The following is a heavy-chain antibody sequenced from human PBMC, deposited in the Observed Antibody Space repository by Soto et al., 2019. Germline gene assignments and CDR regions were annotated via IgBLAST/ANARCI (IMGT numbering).Heavy chain of an antibody. J-gene: IGHJ4*02. V-gene: IGHV1-18*04. CDR2: ISAYNRNT. Sequence: GXSVKFACQATGYTFTSYGIRGVRQAPGQGLEWIGSISAYNRNTNYAQNLQGRFTMTTDTSTSTAYLELRRLRSDDTAFYYCPRHLVATPHRSGTYWDYWGQGTLVTVSS. CDR3: PRHLVATPHRSGTYWDY. D-gene: IGHD5-12*01. CDR1: GYTFTSYG.